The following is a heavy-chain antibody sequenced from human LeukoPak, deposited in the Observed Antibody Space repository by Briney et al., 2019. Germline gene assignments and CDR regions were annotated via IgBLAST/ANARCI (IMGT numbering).Heavy chain of an antibody. Sequence: SETLSLTCTVSGGSISSYYWSWIRQPAGKGLEWIGRIYTSGSTNYNPSLKSRVTMSVDTSKNQFSLKLSSVTAADTAVYYCARSTEWSRFFHYYYYMDVWGKGTTSPSP. V-gene: IGHV4-4*07. J-gene: IGHJ6*03. CDR3: ARSTEWSRFFHYYYYMDV. D-gene: IGHD1-14*01. CDR2: IYTSGST. CDR1: GGSISSYY.